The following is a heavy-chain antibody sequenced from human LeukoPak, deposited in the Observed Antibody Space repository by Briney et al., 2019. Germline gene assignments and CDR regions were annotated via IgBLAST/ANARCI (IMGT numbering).Heavy chain of an antibody. V-gene: IGHV3-74*01. D-gene: IGHD3-10*01. CDR2: INSDGSST. CDR3: ARECIRGAIYYYYGMDV. Sequence: GGSLRLSCAASGFTFSSYWMHWVRQAPGKGLVWVSRINSDGSSTSYADSVKGRFTISRDNAKNTLYLQMNSLRAEDTAVYYCARECIRGAIYYYYGMDVWGQGTTVTVSS. J-gene: IGHJ6*02. CDR1: GFTFSSYW.